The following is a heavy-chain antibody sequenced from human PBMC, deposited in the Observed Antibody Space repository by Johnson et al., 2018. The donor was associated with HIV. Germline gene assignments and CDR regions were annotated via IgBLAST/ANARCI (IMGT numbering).Heavy chain of an antibody. J-gene: IGHJ3*02. CDR3: AKVGATVVTPRGEAFDI. V-gene: IGHV3-30*02. CDR2: IRYVGSIK. D-gene: IGHD4-23*01. Sequence: QMQLVESGGGVVQPGGSLRLSCAASGFTFSSYGMHWVRQAPGTGLAWLAFIRYVGSIKYYADSVSGRFTISRENSKNTLSLQMNSLRAEDTAVYYCAKVGATVVTPRGEAFDIWGQGAMVTVSS. CDR1: GFTFSSYG.